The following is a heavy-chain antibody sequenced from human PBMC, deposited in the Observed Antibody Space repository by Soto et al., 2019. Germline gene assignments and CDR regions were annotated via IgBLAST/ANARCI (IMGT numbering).Heavy chain of an antibody. CDR3: AAINPSSGYYLHYFDY. CDR2: IVVGSGNT. D-gene: IGHD3-22*01. V-gene: IGHV1-58*01. Sequence: SVKVSCKASGFTFTSSAVQWVRQARGQRLEWIGWIVVGSGNTNYAQKFQERVTITRDMSTSTAYMELSSLRSEDTAVYYCAAINPSSGYYLHYFDYWGQGTLVTVSS. J-gene: IGHJ4*02. CDR1: GFTFTSSA.